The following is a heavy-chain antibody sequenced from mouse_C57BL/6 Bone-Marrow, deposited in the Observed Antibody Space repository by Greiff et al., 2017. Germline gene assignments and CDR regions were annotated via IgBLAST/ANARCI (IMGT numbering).Heavy chain of an antibody. D-gene: IGHD4-1*01. J-gene: IGHJ3*01. CDR1: GYAFSSSW. Sequence: QVQLQQSGPELVKPGASVRISCKASGYAFSSSWMNWVKQRPGKGLEWIGRIYPGDGDTNYNGKFKGKATLTADKSSSTAYMQLSSLTSEDSAVYFCAKLGPWFAYWGQGTLGTVSA. CDR3: AKLGPWFAY. CDR2: IYPGDGDT. V-gene: IGHV1-82*01.